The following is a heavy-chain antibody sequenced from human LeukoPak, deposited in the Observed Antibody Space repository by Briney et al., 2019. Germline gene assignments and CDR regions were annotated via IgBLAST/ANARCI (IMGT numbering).Heavy chain of an antibody. Sequence: GGSLRLSCAASGFTFSSYGMHWVRQAPGKGLEWVAVISYDGSNKYYADSVKGRFTISRDNSKNTLYLQMNSLRAEGTAVYYCASIAVASTVFDYWGQGTLVTVSS. V-gene: IGHV3-30*03. CDR2: ISYDGSNK. J-gene: IGHJ4*02. CDR1: GFTFSSYG. D-gene: IGHD6-19*01. CDR3: ASIAVASTVFDY.